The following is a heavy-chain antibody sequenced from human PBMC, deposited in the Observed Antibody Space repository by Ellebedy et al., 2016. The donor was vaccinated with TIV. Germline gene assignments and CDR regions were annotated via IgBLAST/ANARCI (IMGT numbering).Heavy chain of an antibody. V-gene: IGHV3-23*01. CDR1: GFTFSSYA. D-gene: IGHD5-24*01. Sequence: GESLKISCAASGFTFSSYAMSWVRQAPGKGLEWVSAISGSGGSTHYADSVKGRFTISRDNSKNTLYLQMNSLRAEDTAVYYCAKGGVRDGYNSDWYFDLWGRGTLVTVSS. CDR2: ISGSGGST. CDR3: AKGGVRDGYNSDWYFDL. J-gene: IGHJ2*01.